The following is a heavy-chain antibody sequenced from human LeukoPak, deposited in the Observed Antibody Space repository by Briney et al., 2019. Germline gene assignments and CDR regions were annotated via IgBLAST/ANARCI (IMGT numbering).Heavy chain of an antibody. D-gene: IGHD3-3*01. CDR1: GFTVSSNY. CDR3: AKPGLRFLAWLPDY. V-gene: IGHV3-66*04. Sequence: AGGCLRLSCAASGFTVSSNYMSWVRQAPGKGLEWVSIIYCSGYTCYAESVTGGFTISTDNSKNTLYLEMNSLRAEDTAVYSCAKPGLRFLAWLPDYWGQGTLVTVYS. CDR2: IYCSGYT. J-gene: IGHJ4*02.